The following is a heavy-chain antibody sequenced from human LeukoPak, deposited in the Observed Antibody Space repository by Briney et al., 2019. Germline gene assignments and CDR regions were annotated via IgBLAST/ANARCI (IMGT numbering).Heavy chain of an antibody. J-gene: IGHJ6*02. CDR2: ISRDGIST. CDR3: AKDSANIVVVPSSIDYGMDV. Sequence: PGGSLRLSCAASGFTFDDYAMHWVRQAPGKGLEWVSLISRDGISTYYADSVRGRFTISRGNNKNSLYLQMNSLRNEDTALYYCAKDSANIVVVPSSIDYGMDVWGQGTTVTVSS. V-gene: IGHV3-43*02. D-gene: IGHD2-2*01. CDR1: GFTFDDYA.